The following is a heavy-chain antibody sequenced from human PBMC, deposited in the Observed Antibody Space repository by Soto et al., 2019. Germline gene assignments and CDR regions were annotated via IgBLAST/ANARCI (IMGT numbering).Heavy chain of an antibody. CDR3: ARGQVVAAQH. V-gene: IGHV4-30-2*01. CDR2: IYHSGST. CDR1: GGSISSGGYS. J-gene: IGHJ4*02. Sequence: QLQLQESGSGLVKPSQTLSLTCAVSGGSISSGGYSWSWIRQPPGKGLEWIGYIYHSGSTYYNPALXRXAXIXXDRSKNQFSLKLSSVTAADTAVYYCARGQVVAAQHWGQGTLVTVSS. D-gene: IGHD2-15*01.